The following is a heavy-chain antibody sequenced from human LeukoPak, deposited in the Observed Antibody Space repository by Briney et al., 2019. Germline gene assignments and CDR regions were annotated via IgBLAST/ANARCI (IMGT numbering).Heavy chain of an antibody. V-gene: IGHV4-61*02. CDR1: GGSISSGSYY. CDR2: IYTSGST. J-gene: IGHJ4*02. CDR3: ASEYGSGSYRFDY. Sequence: SQTLSLTCTVSGGSISSGSYYWSWIRQPAGKGLEWFGRIYTSGSTNYNPSLKSRFTISVDTSKNQFSLKLSSVTAADTAVYYCASEYGSGSYRFDYWGQGTLVNGSS. D-gene: IGHD3-10*01.